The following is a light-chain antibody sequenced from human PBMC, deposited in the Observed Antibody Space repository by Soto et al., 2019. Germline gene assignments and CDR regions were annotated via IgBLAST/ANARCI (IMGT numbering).Light chain of an antibody. Sequence: DIQMTQSPSTLSAYVGDRVTITCRASQSISSWLAWYQQKPGKAPNLLIYDAASLEAGVPSRFSGSGTGTEFTLTINSLQPEDFATYYCLQHNSYPWTFGQGTKVDIK. V-gene: IGKV1-5*01. CDR2: DAA. J-gene: IGKJ1*01. CDR1: QSISSW. CDR3: LQHNSYPWT.